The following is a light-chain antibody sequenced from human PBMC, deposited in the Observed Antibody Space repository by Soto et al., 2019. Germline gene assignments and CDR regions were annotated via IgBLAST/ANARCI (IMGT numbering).Light chain of an antibody. Sequence: AIQLTQSPSSLSASVGDRVTITCRASQDISTLFAWYQQKPGKAPKLLIYDASSLESGVPSRFSGSGSGADFTLTISSLQPEDFATYYCQHYNSYSEAFGQGTKVELK. CDR1: QDISTL. J-gene: IGKJ1*01. CDR3: QHYNSYSEA. CDR2: DAS. V-gene: IGKV1-13*02.